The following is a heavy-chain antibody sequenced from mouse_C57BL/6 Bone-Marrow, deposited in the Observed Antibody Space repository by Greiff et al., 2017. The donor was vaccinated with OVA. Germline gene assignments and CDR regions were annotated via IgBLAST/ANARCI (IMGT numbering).Heavy chain of an antibody. V-gene: IGHV1-18*01. J-gene: IGHJ2*01. CDR1: GYTFTDYN. Sequence: EVQLQQSGPELVKPGASVKIPCKASGYTFTDYNMDWVKQSHGKSLEWIGDINPNNGGTIYNQKFKGKATLTVDKSSSTAYMELRSLTSEDTAVYYCARNYGSSYVYYFDYWGQGTTLTVSS. CDR3: ARNYGSSYVYYFDY. D-gene: IGHD1-1*01. CDR2: INPNNGGT.